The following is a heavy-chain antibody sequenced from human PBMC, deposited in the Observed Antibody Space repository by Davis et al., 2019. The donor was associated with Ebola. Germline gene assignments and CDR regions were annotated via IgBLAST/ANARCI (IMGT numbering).Heavy chain of an antibody. CDR3: AHLTLYYYYGMDV. D-gene: IGHD3-16*01. CDR2: IYWDDDK. CDR1: GGSISSYYW. J-gene: IGHJ6*02. Sequence: TLSLTCTVSGGSISSYYWSWIRQPPGKALEWLALIYWDDDKRYSPSLKSRLTITKDTSKNQVVLTMTNMDPVDTATYYCAHLTLYYYYGMDVWGQGTTVTVSS. V-gene: IGHV2-5*08.